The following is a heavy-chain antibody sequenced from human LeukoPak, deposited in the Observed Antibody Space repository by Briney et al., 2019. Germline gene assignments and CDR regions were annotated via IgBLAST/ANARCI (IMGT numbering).Heavy chain of an antibody. Sequence: PGASVKVSCKASGYTFTSYGISWVRQAPGQGLEWMGWISAYNGNTNYAQKLQGRVTMTTDTSTSTAHMELRSLRSDDTAVYYCARDTYIGLRLGELSLAPFDYWGQGTLVTVSS. D-gene: IGHD3-16*02. V-gene: IGHV1-18*01. CDR3: ARDTYIGLRLGELSLAPFDY. J-gene: IGHJ4*02. CDR1: GYTFTSYG. CDR2: ISAYNGNT.